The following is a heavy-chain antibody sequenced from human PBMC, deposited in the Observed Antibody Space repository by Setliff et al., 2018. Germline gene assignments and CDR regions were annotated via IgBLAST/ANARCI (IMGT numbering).Heavy chain of an antibody. Sequence: SETLSLTCTVSGGSIGSSSYYWGWIRQPPGKGLEWIGSIYYRGSTNYNPSLKSRVTISIDTSKNQFSLRLSSVTATDTAVYYCARGRRITMIVVPPGVFDIWGQGTMVTVSS. J-gene: IGHJ3*02. V-gene: IGHV4-39*07. CDR1: GGSIGSSSYY. CDR3: ARGRRITMIVVPPGVFDI. D-gene: IGHD3-22*01. CDR2: IYYRGST.